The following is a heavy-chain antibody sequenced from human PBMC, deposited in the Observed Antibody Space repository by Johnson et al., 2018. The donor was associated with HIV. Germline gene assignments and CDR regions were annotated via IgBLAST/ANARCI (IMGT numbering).Heavy chain of an antibody. Sequence: VQLVESGGGLVQPGGSLRPSCAVSGFTFSSYAMSWVRQALGKGLEWVSGVSGRGGSTYYADSVKGRFTISRDNSKNTLYLEMNSLRAEDTAVYYCTRLPSGYSRDAFDIWGQGTMVTVSS. J-gene: IGHJ3*02. CDR1: GFTFSSYA. CDR2: VSGRGGST. D-gene: IGHD5-18*01. V-gene: IGHV3-23*04. CDR3: TRLPSGYSRDAFDI.